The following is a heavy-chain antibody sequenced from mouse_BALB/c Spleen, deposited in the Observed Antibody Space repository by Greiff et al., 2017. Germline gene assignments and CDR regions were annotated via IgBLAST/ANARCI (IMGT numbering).Heavy chain of an antibody. Sequence: EVHLVESGPGLVKPSQSLSLTCSVTGYSITSGYYWNWIRQFPGNKLEWMGYISYDGSNNYNPSLKNRISITRDTSKNQFFLKLNSVTTEDTATYYCATYYRSLYYAMDYWGQGTSVTVSS. D-gene: IGHD2-14*01. CDR2: ISYDGSN. V-gene: IGHV3-6*02. CDR3: ATYYRSLYYAMDY. CDR1: GYSITSGYY. J-gene: IGHJ4*01.